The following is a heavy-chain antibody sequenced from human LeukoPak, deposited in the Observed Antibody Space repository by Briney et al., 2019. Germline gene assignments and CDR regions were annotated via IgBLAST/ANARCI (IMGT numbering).Heavy chain of an antibody. D-gene: IGHD6-19*01. CDR1: GGSISSSNYY. J-gene: IGHJ4*02. CDR3: AKKSRGPVGGY. Sequence: SETLSLTCTVSGGSISSSNYYWGWIRQPPGKGLEWIGSMYYSGSTYYNPSLKSRVTISVDTSKNQFSLKLSSVTAADTAVYYWAKKSRGPVGGYWGQGTLVTVSS. CDR2: MYYSGST. V-gene: IGHV4-39*01.